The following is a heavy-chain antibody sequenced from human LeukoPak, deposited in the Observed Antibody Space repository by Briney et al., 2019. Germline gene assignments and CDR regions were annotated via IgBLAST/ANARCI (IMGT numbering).Heavy chain of an antibody. CDR2: IYYSGST. Sequence: PSQTLSLTCAVSGGSISSGGYSWSWIRQPPGKGLEWIGYIYYSGSTYCNPSLKSRVTISVDTSKNQFSLKLSSVTAADTAVYYCARHENAGDSTIDYWGQGTLVTVSS. V-gene: IGHV4-30-2*03. CDR3: ARHENAGDSTIDY. D-gene: IGHD4-17*01. J-gene: IGHJ4*02. CDR1: GGSISSGGYS.